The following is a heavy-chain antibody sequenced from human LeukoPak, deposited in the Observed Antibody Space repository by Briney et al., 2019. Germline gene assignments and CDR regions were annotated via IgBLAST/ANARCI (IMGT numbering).Heavy chain of an antibody. CDR3: AHWTTVKVFDY. V-gene: IGHV2-5*02. J-gene: IGHJ4*02. Sequence: SGPTLVNPTQTLTLTCTFSGFSLSTSGVGVGWIRQPPGKALEWLALIYWDDDKRYSPSLKGRLTITKDTSKNQVVLTMTNMDPVDTATYYCAHWTTVKVFDYWGQGTLVTVSS. CDR1: GFSLSTSGVG. CDR2: IYWDDDK. D-gene: IGHD4-17*01.